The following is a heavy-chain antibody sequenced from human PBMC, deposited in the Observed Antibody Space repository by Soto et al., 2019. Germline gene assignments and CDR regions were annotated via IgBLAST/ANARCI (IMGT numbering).Heavy chain of an antibody. J-gene: IGHJ6*02. V-gene: IGHV3-30-3*01. CDR2: ISFDGSNE. D-gene: IGHD3-22*01. CDR1: GFNFSDYV. CDR3: AREGYYDSRGYPYGIDV. Sequence: GSLRLSCPASGFNFSDYVVHWVRQAPGRGLEWMAFISFDGSNEYYADFVKGRFTISRDNSKNMIYLQLNSLRADDAAVYFCAREGYYDSRGYPYGIDVWGQGTTVTVSS.